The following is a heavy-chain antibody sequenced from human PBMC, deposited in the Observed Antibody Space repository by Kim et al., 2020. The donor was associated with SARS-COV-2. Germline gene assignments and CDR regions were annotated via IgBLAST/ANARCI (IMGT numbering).Heavy chain of an antibody. J-gene: IGHJ4*02. CDR2: RT. D-gene: IGHD3-3*01. Sequence: RTSYAGSVKGRFTIARDNARNTLYLQMDSLRVEDTAVYYCARDYWSACDYWGQGTLITVSS. V-gene: IGHV3-74*01. CDR3: ARDYWSACDY.